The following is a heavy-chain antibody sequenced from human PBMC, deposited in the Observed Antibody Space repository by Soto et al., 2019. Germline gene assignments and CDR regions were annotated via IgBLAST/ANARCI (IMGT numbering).Heavy chain of an antibody. J-gene: IGHJ4*02. Sequence: GGSLRLSCAASGFTFSSYSMNWVRQAPGKGLEWVSSISSSSSYIYYADSVKGRFTISRDNAKNSLYLQMNSLRAEDTAVYYCARERRRTPRRGFDYWGQGTLVTVSS. V-gene: IGHV3-21*01. D-gene: IGHD3-16*01. CDR3: ARERRRTPRRGFDY. CDR1: GFTFSSYS. CDR2: ISSSSSYI.